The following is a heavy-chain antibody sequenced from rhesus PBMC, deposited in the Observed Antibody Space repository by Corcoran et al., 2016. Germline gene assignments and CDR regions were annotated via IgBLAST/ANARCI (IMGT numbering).Heavy chain of an antibody. CDR2: IYGSGGGT. D-gene: IGHD3-34*01. Sequence: QVQLQESGPGLVKPSETLSLTCAVSGGSISDDYYWSWIRQPPGNGLEWIWYIYGSGGGTNYNPSLKNLVTISIDTSKNQFSLKLSSVTAADTAVYYCARVAGVIINWYFDLWGPGTPITISS. CDR1: GGSISDDYY. CDR3: ARVAGVIINWYFDL. J-gene: IGHJ2*01. V-gene: IGHV4-106*01.